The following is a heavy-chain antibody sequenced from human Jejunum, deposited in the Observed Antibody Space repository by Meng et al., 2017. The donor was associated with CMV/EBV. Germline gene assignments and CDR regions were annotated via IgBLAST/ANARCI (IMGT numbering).Heavy chain of an antibody. CDR3: ARDWEGSWAVFDY. J-gene: IGHJ4*02. D-gene: IGHD6-13*01. V-gene: IGHV1-2*04. CDR1: GYTFTGYY. Sequence: QVQLGQSGAEVKKPGAPVKVSCKASGYTFTGYYMHWVRQAPGQGLEWMGWINPNSGGTNYAQKFQGWVTMTRDTSISTAYMELSRLRSDDTAVYYCARDWEGSWAVFDYWGQGTLVTGSS. CDR2: INPNSGGT.